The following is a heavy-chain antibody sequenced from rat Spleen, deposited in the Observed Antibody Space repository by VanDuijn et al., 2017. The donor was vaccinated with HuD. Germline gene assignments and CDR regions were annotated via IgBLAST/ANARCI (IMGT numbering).Heavy chain of an antibody. CDR1: GFSLTDYS. J-gene: IGHJ4*01. V-gene: IGHV2S30*01. CDR2: MRYDGDT. D-gene: IGHD1-4*01. Sequence: QVQLKESGPGLVQPSQTLSLTCTVSGFSLTDYSVHWVRQPPGKGLEWMGRMRYDGDTYYNSALKSRLSISRDNSKSQVFLKLNILQTEDTAIYYCTRDLYPGITPPMDAWGQGASVTVSS. CDR3: TRDLYPGITPPMDA.